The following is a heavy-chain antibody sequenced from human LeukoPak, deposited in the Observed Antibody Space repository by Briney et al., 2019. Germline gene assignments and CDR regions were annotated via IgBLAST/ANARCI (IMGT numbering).Heavy chain of an antibody. Sequence: SETLSLTCNVSDDSISRFYWNWIRQPPGKGLEWIGYISYSGSSDYNPSLKSRLTNYNPSLKSRVTMSADTSKNQLSLRLNSVTAADTAVYYCAKWEQSTNAFDIWGQGTTVTVSS. CDR3: AKWEQSTNAFDI. V-gene: IGHV4-59*01. D-gene: IGHD1/OR15-1a*01. J-gene: IGHJ3*02. CDR1: DDSISRFY. CDR2: ISYSGSSDYNPSLKSRLT.